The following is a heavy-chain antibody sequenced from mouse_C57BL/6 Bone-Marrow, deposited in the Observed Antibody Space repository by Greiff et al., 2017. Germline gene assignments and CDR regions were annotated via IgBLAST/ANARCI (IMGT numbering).Heavy chain of an antibody. V-gene: IGHV2-2*01. CDR3: ARKGDGYYEGMDY. CDR1: GFSLTSYG. CDR2: IWSGGST. D-gene: IGHD2-3*01. J-gene: IGHJ4*01. Sequence: VKLQESGPGLVQPSQSLSITCTVSGFSLTSYGVRWVRQSPGKGLEWLGVIWSGGSTDYNAAFISRLSISKDNSKSQVFFKMNSLQADDTAIYYCARKGDGYYEGMDYWGQGTSVTVSS.